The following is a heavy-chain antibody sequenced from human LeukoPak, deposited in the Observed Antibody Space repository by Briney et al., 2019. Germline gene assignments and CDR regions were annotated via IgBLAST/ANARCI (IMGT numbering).Heavy chain of an antibody. V-gene: IGHV1-69*05. J-gene: IGHJ4*02. CDR2: ISPIFGTA. D-gene: IGHD6-19*01. Sequence: GASVKVSCKASGGTFSSYAISRVRQDPGQGLEGMGGISPIFGTANYAQKFQGRVTITTDESTSTAYMELSSLRSEDTAVYYCAREIGWGLFDYWGQGTLVTVSS. CDR1: GGTFSSYA. CDR3: AREIGWGLFDY.